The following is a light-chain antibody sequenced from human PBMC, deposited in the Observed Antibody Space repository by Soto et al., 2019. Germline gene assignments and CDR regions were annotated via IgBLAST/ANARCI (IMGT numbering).Light chain of an antibody. CDR2: GAS. V-gene: IGKV3-20*01. Sequence: EIVLTQSPGTLSLSPGERATLSCRASERLSSVYLAWYQQRPGQPPRLLIYGASNRATGIPDRFSGSGSGTDFTLTISSLEPEDSAVYYCQQNLGVHTFGQGTKVDIK. CDR3: QQNLGVHT. CDR1: ERLSSVY. J-gene: IGKJ1*01.